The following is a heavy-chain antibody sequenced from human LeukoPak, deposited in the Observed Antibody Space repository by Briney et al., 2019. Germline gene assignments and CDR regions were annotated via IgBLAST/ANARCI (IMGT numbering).Heavy chain of an antibody. CDR2: IYYSGST. CDR3: ASSNRRFHFDY. D-gene: IGHD2/OR15-2a*01. V-gene: IGHV4-59*01. J-gene: IGHJ4*02. Sequence: SETLSLTCTVSGGSISSYYWSWIRQPPGKGLEWIGYIYYSGSTNYNPPLKSRVTISVDTSKNQFSLKLTSVTAADTAVYYCASSNRRFHFDYWGQGTLVTVSS. CDR1: GGSISSYY.